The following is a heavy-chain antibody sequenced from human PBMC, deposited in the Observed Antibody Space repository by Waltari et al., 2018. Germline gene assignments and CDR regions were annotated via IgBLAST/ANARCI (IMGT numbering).Heavy chain of an antibody. J-gene: IGHJ6*03. CDR1: GGSFSGYY. D-gene: IGHD6-13*01. V-gene: IGHV4-34*01. CDR3: ARGRGSSWYWDYYYYMDV. Sequence: QVQLQQWGAGLLKPSETLSLTCAVYGGSFSGYYWSWIRQPPGKGLEWIGEINHSGSTNYNPSLKSRVTISVDTSKNQFSLKLSSVTAADTAVYYCARGRGSSWYWDYYYYMDVWGKGTTVTVSS. CDR2: INHSGST.